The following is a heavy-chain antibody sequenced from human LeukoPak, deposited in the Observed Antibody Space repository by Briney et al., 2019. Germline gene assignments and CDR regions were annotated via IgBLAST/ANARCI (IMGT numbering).Heavy chain of an antibody. CDR1: GGSISSYY. J-gene: IGHJ4*02. V-gene: IGHV4-59*12. Sequence: SETLSLTCTVSGGSISSYYWSWIRQPPGKGPEWIGYIYYTGSTNYNPSLKRRVTITIDMSKNQFSLKLSSVTAADTAVYYCARDLTGTFDYWGQGTLVTVSS. CDR2: IYYTGST. D-gene: IGHD7-27*01. CDR3: ARDLTGTFDY.